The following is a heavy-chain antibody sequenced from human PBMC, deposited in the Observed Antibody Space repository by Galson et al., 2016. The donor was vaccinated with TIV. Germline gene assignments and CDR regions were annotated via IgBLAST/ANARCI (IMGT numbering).Heavy chain of an antibody. CDR2: ISGSGGST. J-gene: IGHJ6*02. CDR3: AKARGYSYGSPQDYYYGMDV. Sequence: SLRLSCATSGFKFNSYVMSWVRQAPGKGLEWVSGISGSGGSTSYTDSVKGRFTISRDNSKNILNLQMNSLRDEDTALYYCAKARGYSYGSPQDYYYGMDVWGQGATVTVSS. D-gene: IGHD5-18*01. V-gene: IGHV3-23*01. CDR1: GFKFNSYV.